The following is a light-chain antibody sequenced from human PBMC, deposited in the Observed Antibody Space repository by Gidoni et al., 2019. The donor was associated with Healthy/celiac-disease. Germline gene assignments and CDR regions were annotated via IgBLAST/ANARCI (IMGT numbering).Light chain of an antibody. CDR3: QQYGSSPYT. CDR2: GAS. V-gene: IGKV3-20*01. J-gene: IGKJ2*01. Sequence: EIVLTQSPGTMSLSPGERATLSCRASQSVSSSYLAGYQQKPGKAPRLLIYGASSRATGIPDRFSGSGSGTDFTLTISRLEPEDLAVYYCQQYGSSPYTFGQGTKLESK. CDR1: QSVSSSY.